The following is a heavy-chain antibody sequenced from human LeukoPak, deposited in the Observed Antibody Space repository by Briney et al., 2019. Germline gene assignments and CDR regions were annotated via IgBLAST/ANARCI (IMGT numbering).Heavy chain of an antibody. CDR1: GYTFTNYG. CDR2: ISTYNGNT. CDR3: ARDLGRYCSGGRCHYYSYYMDV. J-gene: IGHJ6*03. Sequence: GASVTVSCKASGYTFTNYGISWVRQAPGQGLEWMGWISTYNGNTNYAQKLQGRVTMTTDTSTSTAYMELRRLRSDDTAVYYCARDLGRYCSGGRCHYYSYYMDVWGKGTTVTVSS. D-gene: IGHD2-15*01. V-gene: IGHV1-18*01.